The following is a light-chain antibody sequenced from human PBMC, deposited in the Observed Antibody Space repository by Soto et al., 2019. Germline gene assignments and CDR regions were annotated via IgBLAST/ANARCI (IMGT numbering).Light chain of an antibody. CDR1: QSVSSSY. J-gene: IGKJ5*01. Sequence: EIVLTQSPGTLSLSPGEKATLSCRASQSVSSSYLAWYQQKPGQAPRLLIHGASSRATGIPDRFSGSGSGTDFTLTISRLEPEDFAVYYCQYYSSSLSITFGQGTRLEIK. CDR3: QYYSSSLSIT. CDR2: GAS. V-gene: IGKV3-20*01.